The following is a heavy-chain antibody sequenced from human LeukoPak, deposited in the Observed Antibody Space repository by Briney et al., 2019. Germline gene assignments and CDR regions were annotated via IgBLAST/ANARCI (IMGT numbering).Heavy chain of an antibody. CDR1: GFTFSDYY. CDR2: ISSSSSYT. V-gene: IGHV3-11*05. D-gene: IGHD3-10*01. Sequence: GGSLRLSCAASGFTFSDYYMSWIRQAPGKGLEWVSYISSSSSYTNYADSVKGRFTISRDNAKNSLYLQMNSLRAEDTALYYCAKDHDYYASGPIWGQGTMVTASS. CDR3: AKDHDYYASGPI. J-gene: IGHJ3*02.